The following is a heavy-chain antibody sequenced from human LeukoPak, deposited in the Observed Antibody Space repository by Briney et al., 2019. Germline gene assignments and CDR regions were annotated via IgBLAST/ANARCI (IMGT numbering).Heavy chain of an antibody. CDR1: GFTFDDYA. CDR2: INWSGAST. CDR3: ASFHYYGSGAYYLSY. D-gene: IGHD3-10*01. Sequence: GGSLRLSCAASGFTFDDYAMSWVRQAPGKGLEWVSGINWSGASTGYADSVKGRFTISRDNSKNTLYLQMSSLRAEDTAVYFCASFHYYGSGAYYLSYWGQGTLVTVSS. V-gene: IGHV3-20*04. J-gene: IGHJ4*02.